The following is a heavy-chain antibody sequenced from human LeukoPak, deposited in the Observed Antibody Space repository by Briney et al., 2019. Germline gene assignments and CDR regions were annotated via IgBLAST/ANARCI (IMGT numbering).Heavy chain of an antibody. Sequence: SEALSLSCAVYGGSFSGYFLGWIRQRPGKGLEWIVTIYHSGSIYYNPSLEYGVTTSDDTSKNNSSRKLSSMPATDTAVYYCARVSSRFTWYFDLWGPGTLGTVSS. J-gene: IGHJ2*01. CDR3: ARVSSRFTWYFDL. D-gene: IGHD6-13*01. CDR1: GGSFSGYF. CDR2: IYHSGSI. V-gene: IGHV4-38-2*01.